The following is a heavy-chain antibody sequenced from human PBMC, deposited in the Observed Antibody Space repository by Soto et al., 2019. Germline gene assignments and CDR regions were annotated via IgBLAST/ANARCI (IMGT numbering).Heavy chain of an antibody. D-gene: IGHD3-10*01. V-gene: IGHV1-18*01. CDR2: ISAYNGNT. J-gene: IGHJ6*02. CDR1: GYTFTSYG. CDR3: ARDPPYYYGSGSYNYYYGMDV. Sequence: ASVKVSCKASGYTFTSYGISWVRQAPGQGLEWMGWISAYNGNTNYAQKLQGRVTMTTDTSTSTAYMELRSLRSDDTAVYYCARDPPYYYGSGSYNYYYGMDVWGQGTTVTVSS.